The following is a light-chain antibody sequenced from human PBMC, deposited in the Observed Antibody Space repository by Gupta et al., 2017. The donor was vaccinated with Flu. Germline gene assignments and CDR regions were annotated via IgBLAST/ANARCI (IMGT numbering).Light chain of an antibody. CDR2: VAS. J-gene: IGKJ1*01. Sequence: EIVITQSPATLSVSPGERATLSCRASQSVSSNLAWYQQKPGQTPRLLIYVASTRANGSPARFRGSGERKQFTHTSSSPQCEAFAVYYEQQDNTWWTFGQGTKVEIK. CDR1: QSVSSN. V-gene: IGKV3-15*01. CDR3: QQDNTWWT.